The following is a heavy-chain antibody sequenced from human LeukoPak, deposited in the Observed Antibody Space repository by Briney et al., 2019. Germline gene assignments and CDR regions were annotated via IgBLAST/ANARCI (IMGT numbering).Heavy chain of an antibody. Sequence: SETLSLTCAASGGSFSGFYWSWIRQPPGKGLEWIGNINHIGSTNYNPSLKSRVSISVDTSKKQFSLRLSSVTAADTAVYYCARGLSEVLFWGQGTLVTVSS. CDR2: INHIGST. J-gene: IGHJ4*02. CDR3: ARGLSEVLF. CDR1: GGSFSGFY. D-gene: IGHD4/OR15-4a*01. V-gene: IGHV4-34*01.